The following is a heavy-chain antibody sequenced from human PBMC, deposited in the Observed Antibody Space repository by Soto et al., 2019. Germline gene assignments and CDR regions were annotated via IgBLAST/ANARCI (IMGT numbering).Heavy chain of an antibody. Sequence: GGSLRLSCVASGFTFENYAMSWVRQAPGKGLEWVSAISGSGGTTYYSDSVKGRFTISRDNSENTLYLQMNSLRAEDTAVYYCAGERQWRYITYYYYGMDVWGQGTTVTVSS. J-gene: IGHJ6*02. CDR2: ISGSGGTT. CDR3: AGERQWRYITYYYYGMDV. CDR1: GFTFENYA. V-gene: IGHV3-23*01. D-gene: IGHD6-19*01.